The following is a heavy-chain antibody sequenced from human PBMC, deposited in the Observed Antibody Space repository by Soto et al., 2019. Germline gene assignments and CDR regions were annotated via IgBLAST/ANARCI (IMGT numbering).Heavy chain of an antibody. J-gene: IGHJ3*02. CDR3: AHRQLSGYNNRGAFDI. Sequence: GPNAGEPTQTLTLTCTFSGFSLSTSGVGVGWIRQPPGKALEWLALIYWDDDKRYSPSLKSRLTITKDTSKNQVVLTMTNMDPVDTATYYCAHRQLSGYNNRGAFDIWGQGTMVTVSS. CDR1: GFSLSTSGVG. D-gene: IGHD3-3*01. CDR2: IYWDDDK. V-gene: IGHV2-5*02.